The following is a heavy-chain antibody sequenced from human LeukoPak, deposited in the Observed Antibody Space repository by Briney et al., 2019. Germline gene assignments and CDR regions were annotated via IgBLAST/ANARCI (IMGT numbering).Heavy chain of an antibody. CDR1: VYTFTSYY. CDR3: ERGAVTTIDY. CDR2: INPSGGST. V-gene: IGHV1-46*01. D-gene: IGHD4-17*01. J-gene: IGHJ4*02. Sequence: ASVKVSCKASVYTFTSYYMHWVRQAPEQGLEWMGIINPSGGSTSYAQKFQGRVTMTRDTSTSTVDMELSSLRSEDTAVYYCERGAVTTIDYWGQGTLVTVSS.